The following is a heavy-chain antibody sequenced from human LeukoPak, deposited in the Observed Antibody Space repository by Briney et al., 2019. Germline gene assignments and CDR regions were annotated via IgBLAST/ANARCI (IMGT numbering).Heavy chain of an antibody. CDR1: GYTFTSYG. J-gene: IGHJ6*03. D-gene: IGHD1-14*01. Sequence: GASVKVSCKASGYTFTSYGISWVRQAPGQGPEWMGWISAYNGNTNYAQKLQGRVTMTTDTSTSTAYMELRSLRSDDTAVYYCARDYRPNYYYYMDVWGKGTTVTVSS. CDR3: ARDYRPNYYYYMDV. CDR2: ISAYNGNT. V-gene: IGHV1-18*01.